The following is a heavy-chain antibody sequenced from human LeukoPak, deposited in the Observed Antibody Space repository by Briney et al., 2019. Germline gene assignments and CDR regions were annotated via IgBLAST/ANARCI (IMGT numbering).Heavy chain of an antibody. CDR1: GFTVSSNS. Sequence: GGSLRLSCTVSGFTVSSNSMSWVRQAPGKGLEWVSFIYSDNTHYSDSVKGRFTISRDNSKNTLYLQMNSLRAEDTAVYYCAKWGDGYNLYYFDYWGQGTLVTVSS. D-gene: IGHD5-24*01. J-gene: IGHJ4*02. CDR3: AKWGDGYNLYYFDY. V-gene: IGHV3-53*01. CDR2: IYSDNT.